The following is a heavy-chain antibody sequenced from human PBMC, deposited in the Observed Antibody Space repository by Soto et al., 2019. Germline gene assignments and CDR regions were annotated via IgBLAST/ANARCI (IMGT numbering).Heavy chain of an antibody. CDR3: ATYRKFFQI. V-gene: IGHV4-30-2*01. CDR1: GSDIRLGYYC. J-gene: IGHJ3*02. Sequence: LSHTCAVSGSDIRLGYYCRGSIRQPPGKGLEWIGFIYNSGSTYYNSSLKSRVTISVDRSKNHFFLNLTSVTAADTAVYYCATYRKFFQIWGQGTKVNVSS. CDR2: IYNSGST.